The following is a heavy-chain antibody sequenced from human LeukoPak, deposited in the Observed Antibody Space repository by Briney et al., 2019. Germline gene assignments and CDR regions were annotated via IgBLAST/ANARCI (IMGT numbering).Heavy chain of an antibody. CDR3: GRQNSGGSREIDY. CDR1: GGSISSNTYY. J-gene: IGHJ4*02. D-gene: IGHD2-15*01. V-gene: IGHV4-39*01. Sequence: TSSETLSLTCTVSGGSISSNTYYWGWIRQPPGKGLEWIGSIYYSGSTYHNPSLRSRVTISVDTSKNQFSLKLSSVTAADTAVYYCGRQNSGGSREIDYWGQGTLVTVSS. CDR2: IYYSGST.